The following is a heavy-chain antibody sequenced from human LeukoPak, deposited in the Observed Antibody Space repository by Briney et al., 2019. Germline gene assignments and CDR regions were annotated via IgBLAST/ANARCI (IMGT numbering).Heavy chain of an antibody. CDR2: IYPGDSDT. J-gene: IGHJ4*02. Sequence: GESLKISCQGSGYSFTSYWIGWVRQMPGKGLEWMGIIYPGDSDTRYSPSFQGQVTISADKSISTAYLQWSSLKASGTALYYCARQHYDFWGGYIKYYFDYWGQGTLVTVSS. D-gene: IGHD3-3*01. CDR1: GYSFTSYW. V-gene: IGHV5-51*01. CDR3: ARQHYDFWGGYIKYYFDY.